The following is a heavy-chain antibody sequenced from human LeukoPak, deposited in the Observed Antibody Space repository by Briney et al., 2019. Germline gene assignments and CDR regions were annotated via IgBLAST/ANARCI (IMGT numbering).Heavy chain of an antibody. CDR2: IYYTGNT. CDR3: ARQTGSGLFTLP. CDR1: GVSISSSNSY. Sequence: SETLSLTCTVSGVSISSSNSYWGWIRQPPGKGLEWIGSIYYTGNTYYNASLKSRVTISIDTSKNQISMRLTSVTATDTAMYYCARQTGSGLFTLPGGQGTLVTVSS. V-gene: IGHV4-39*01. D-gene: IGHD3/OR15-3a*01. J-gene: IGHJ4*02.